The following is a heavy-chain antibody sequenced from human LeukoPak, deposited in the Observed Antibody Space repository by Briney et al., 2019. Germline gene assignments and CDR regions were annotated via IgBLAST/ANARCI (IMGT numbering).Heavy chain of an antibody. CDR3: AKVRYYYDSSGVNY. V-gene: IGHV3-23*01. CDR1: GFTFSSYA. Sequence: GGSLRLSCAASGFTFSSYAMSWVRQAPGKGLEWVSAISGSGGSTYYADSVKGRFTIPRDNSKNTLYLQMNSLRAEDTAVYYCAKVRYYYDSSGVNYWGQGTLVTVSS. CDR2: ISGSGGST. J-gene: IGHJ4*02. D-gene: IGHD3-22*01.